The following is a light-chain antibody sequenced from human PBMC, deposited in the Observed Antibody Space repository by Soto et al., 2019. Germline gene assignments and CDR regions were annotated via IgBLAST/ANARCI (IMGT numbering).Light chain of an antibody. J-gene: IGKJ2*01. CDR1: QRINKY. CDR2: TAS. Sequence: DIQMTQSPSSLSASVGDSVTIPCRASQRINKYLNWYQQRSGRAPRLLIHTASSLHSGVPSRFSGSGSGSDFTLTISSLQPEEFAPYFCQQSFSTPYTFGQGTKLEI. V-gene: IGKV1-39*01. CDR3: QQSFSTPYT.